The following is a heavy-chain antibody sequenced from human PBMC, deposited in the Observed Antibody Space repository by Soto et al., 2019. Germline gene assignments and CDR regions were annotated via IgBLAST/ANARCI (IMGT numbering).Heavy chain of an antibody. D-gene: IGHD2-2*01. CDR1: GFTFSDYY. V-gene: IGHV3-11*05. CDR2: ISSSTSHT. J-gene: IGHJ4*02. Sequence: QVQLVESGGGLVKPGGSLRLSCAVSGFTFSDYYMTWIRQAPGKGLEWVSYISSSTSHTNYADSVKGRFTISRDNAKNSLFLQMNRLRAEDTAVYYCARGRVAAADYFDFWGQGTLVTVSS. CDR3: ARGRVAAADYFDF.